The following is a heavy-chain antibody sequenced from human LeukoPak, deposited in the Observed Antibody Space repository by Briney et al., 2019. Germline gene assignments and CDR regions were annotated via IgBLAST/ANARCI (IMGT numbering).Heavy chain of an antibody. CDR1: GFTFSSYP. CDR2: ISGSGGSA. CDR3: AEDLIAAAGEG. D-gene: IGHD6-13*01. V-gene: IGHV3-23*01. J-gene: IGHJ4*02. Sequence: PGGSLRLSCAASGFTFSSYPMSWLRQAPGKGLEWVSAISGSGGSAYYADSVKGRFTISRDNSKNTLYLQMNSLRAEDTAVYYCAEDLIAAAGEGWGQGTLVTVSS.